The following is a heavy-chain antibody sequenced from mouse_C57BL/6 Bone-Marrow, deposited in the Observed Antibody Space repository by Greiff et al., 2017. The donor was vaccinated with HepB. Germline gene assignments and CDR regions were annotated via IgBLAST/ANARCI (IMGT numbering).Heavy chain of an antibody. D-gene: IGHD2-5*01. Sequence: EVKLMESGGGLVQPGGSLKLSCAASGFTFSDYYMYWVRQTPEKRLEWVAYISNGGGSTYYPDTVKGRFTISRDNAKNTLYLQMSRLKSEDTAMYYCARPYYSNYLYAMDYWGQGTSVTVSS. CDR3: ARPYYSNYLYAMDY. J-gene: IGHJ4*01. CDR2: ISNGGGST. V-gene: IGHV5-12*01. CDR1: GFTFSDYY.